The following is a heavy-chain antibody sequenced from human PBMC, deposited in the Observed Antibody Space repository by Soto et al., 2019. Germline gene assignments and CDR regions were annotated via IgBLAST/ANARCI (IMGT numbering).Heavy chain of an antibody. Sequence: QLQLQESGSGLVKPSQTLSLTCAVSGGSISSGGYSWSWIRQPPGKGLEWIGYIYHSGSTYYNPSLKSRVTISVDRSKNQFSLKLSSVTAADTAVYYCARAVTEANYYYYGMDVWGQGTTVTVSS. CDR3: ARAVTEANYYYYGMDV. CDR2: IYHSGST. J-gene: IGHJ6*02. CDR1: GGSISSGGYS. D-gene: IGHD1-26*01. V-gene: IGHV4-30-2*01.